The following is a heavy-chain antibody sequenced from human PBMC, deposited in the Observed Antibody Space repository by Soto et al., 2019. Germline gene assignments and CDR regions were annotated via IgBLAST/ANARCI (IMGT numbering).Heavy chain of an antibody. CDR1: GFTFSSYA. Sequence: GGSLRLSCAASGFTFSSYAISWVRQAPGKGLEWGSAISGSGGSTYYADSVKGRFTISRANSKNTMYLTMNRLRAEDTAVYYCALLLAVRGLGYWGQGTLVTVSS. CDR2: ISGSGGST. CDR3: ALLLAVRGLGY. V-gene: IGHV3-23*01. D-gene: IGHD6-6*01. J-gene: IGHJ4*02.